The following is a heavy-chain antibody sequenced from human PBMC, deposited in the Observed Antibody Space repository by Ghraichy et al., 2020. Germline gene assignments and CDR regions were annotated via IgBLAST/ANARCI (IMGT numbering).Heavy chain of an antibody. D-gene: IGHD3-3*01. CDR1: GFTFSSYS. Sequence: GGSLRLTCAASGFTFSSYSMNWVRQAPGKGLEWVSYISSSSSTIYYADSVKGRFTISRDNAKNSLYLQMNSLRDEDTAVYYCARPAPYYDFWSGYWDYYYYGMDVWGQGTTVTVSS. CDR3: ARPAPYYDFWSGYWDYYYYGMDV. V-gene: IGHV3-48*02. CDR2: ISSSSSTI. J-gene: IGHJ6*02.